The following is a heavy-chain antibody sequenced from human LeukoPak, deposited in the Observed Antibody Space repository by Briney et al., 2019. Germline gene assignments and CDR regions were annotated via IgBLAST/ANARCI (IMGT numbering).Heavy chain of an antibody. Sequence: GGSLRLSCTASGFTFGDYAMNWVRQAPGKGLEWVGFIRINAYGGTTQYAASVKGRFTISRDDSKSIAYLQMNSLNTEDTAVYFCSRCSRDIIFLRMNPPTFYFDYWGHGALVTVSS. CDR3: SRCSRDIIFLRMNPPTFYFDY. CDR2: IRINAYGGTT. CDR1: GFTFGDYA. D-gene: IGHD3-3*01. V-gene: IGHV3-49*04. J-gene: IGHJ4*01.